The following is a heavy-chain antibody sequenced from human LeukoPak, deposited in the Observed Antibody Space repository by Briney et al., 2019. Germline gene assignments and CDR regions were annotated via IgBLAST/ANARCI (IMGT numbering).Heavy chain of an antibody. CDR2: IYYSGST. V-gene: IGHV4-59*01. J-gene: IGHJ4*02. D-gene: IGHD3-10*01. CDR3: ARGRDYYGSGRFDY. CDR1: GGSISSYY. Sequence: PSETLSLTCTVSGGSISSYYWSWIRQPPGKGLEWIGYIYYSGSTNYNPSLKSQVTISVDTSKNQFSLKLSSVTAADTAVYYCARGRDYYGSGRFDYWGQGTLVTVSS.